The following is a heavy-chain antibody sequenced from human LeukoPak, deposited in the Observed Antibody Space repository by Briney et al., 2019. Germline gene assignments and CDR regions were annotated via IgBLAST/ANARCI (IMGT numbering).Heavy chain of an antibody. CDR1: GLTFSNSW. D-gene: IGHD3-10*01. V-gene: IGHV3-74*01. CDR2: INNDGSYT. CDR3: ARVSGLGTNEYYHY. Sequence: GGSLRLSCAASGLTFSNSWMHWVRQAPGKGLLWVSRINNDGSYTSYADSVKGRFTISRDNAKNTLNLQMNSLRVEDTAVYYCARVSGLGTNEYYHYWGQGTLVTVHS. J-gene: IGHJ1*01.